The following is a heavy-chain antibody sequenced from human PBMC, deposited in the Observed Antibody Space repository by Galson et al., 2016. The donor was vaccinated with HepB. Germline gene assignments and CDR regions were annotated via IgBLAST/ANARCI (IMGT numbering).Heavy chain of an antibody. CDR2: IRKRSNGYTT. CDR3: ARVTSFIRDIGTLDL. J-gene: IGHJ3*01. Sequence: SLRLFCAASGFSFSDHYMDWVRQAPGKGLEWVGRIRKRSNGYTTEYGASVKGRFSVSRDDSENSMYLQMDSLKSEDTAVYFCARVTSFIRDIGTLDLWGRGTLVTVSS. CDR1: GFSFSDHY. D-gene: IGHD5-12*01. V-gene: IGHV3-72*01.